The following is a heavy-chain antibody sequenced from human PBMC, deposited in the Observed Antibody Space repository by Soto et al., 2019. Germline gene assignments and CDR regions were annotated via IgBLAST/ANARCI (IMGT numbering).Heavy chain of an antibody. V-gene: IGHV1-46*03. Sequence: QVQLVQSGAEVKKPGASVKVSCKASGYTFTSYYMHWVRQAPGQGLEWMGIINPSGGSTSYAQKFQGRVNMTRDTSTSTVYMELSSLRSEDTAVYYCASSVIRPHFEGFGEFGNYWGQGTLVTVSS. CDR2: INPSGGST. D-gene: IGHD3-10*01. J-gene: IGHJ4*02. CDR3: ASSVIRPHFEGFGEFGNY. CDR1: GYTFTSYY.